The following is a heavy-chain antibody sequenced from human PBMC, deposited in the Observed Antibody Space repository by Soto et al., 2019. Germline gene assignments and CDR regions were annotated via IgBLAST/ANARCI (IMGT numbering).Heavy chain of an antibody. CDR2: INSDGTRT. CDR1: GFTFSRDW. J-gene: IGHJ4*02. V-gene: IGHV3-74*01. Sequence: DVQLVESGGGLLQPGGSLRLSCATSGFTFSRDWMHWVRQAPGKGLVWVSRINSDGTRTNYADYAEGRFTISRDNAKNTLYLQMNSLRAEDTAVYFCARGASRNFYQDSWGQGTLVTVSS. CDR3: ARGASRNFYQDS. D-gene: IGHD3-9*01.